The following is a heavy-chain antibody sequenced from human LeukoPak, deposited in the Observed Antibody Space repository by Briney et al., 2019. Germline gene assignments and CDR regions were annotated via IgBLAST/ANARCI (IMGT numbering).Heavy chain of an antibody. V-gene: IGHV1-2*02. J-gene: IGHJ6*03. CDR1: GYTFTGYY. Sequence: ASVKVSCKASGYTFTGYYMHWVRQAPGQGLEWMGWINPNSGGTNYAQKFQGRVTMTRDTPISTAYMELTSLRSDDTAVYYRARGGVPVYYYYMDIWGKGTTVTISS. CDR3: ARGGVPVYYYYMDI. D-gene: IGHD3-10*01. CDR2: INPNSGGT.